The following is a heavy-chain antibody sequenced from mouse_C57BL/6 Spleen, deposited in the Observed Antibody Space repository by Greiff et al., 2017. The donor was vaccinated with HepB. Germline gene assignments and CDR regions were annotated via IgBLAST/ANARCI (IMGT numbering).Heavy chain of an antibody. CDR3: ARHDTRAMDY. V-gene: IGHV5-6*01. D-gene: IGHD1-1*01. CDR2: ISSGGSYT. J-gene: IGHJ4*01. CDR1: GFTFSSYG. Sequence: EVKVVESGGDLVKPGGSLKLSCAASGFTFSSYGMSWVRQTPDKRLEWVATISSGGSYTYYPDSVKGRFTISRDNAKNTLYLQMSSLKSEDTAMYYCARHDTRAMDYWGQGTSVTVSS.